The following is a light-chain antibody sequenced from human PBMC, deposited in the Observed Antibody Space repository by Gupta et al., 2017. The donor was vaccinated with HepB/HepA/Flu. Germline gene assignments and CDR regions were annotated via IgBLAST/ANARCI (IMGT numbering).Light chain of an antibody. CDR3: EAWEDSRNGSYV. CDR2: YDD. CDR1: SSNIGNNA. Sequence: SVLTQPPSVPEAPRQRVTISCSGSSSNIGNNAVNWYQQLPGKAPKLLIYYDDLLPSGVSERFSGSKSGTSASLAISGLQAEEEADYYCEAWEDSRNGSYVFGTGTKVTVL. J-gene: IGLJ1*01. V-gene: IGLV1-36*01.